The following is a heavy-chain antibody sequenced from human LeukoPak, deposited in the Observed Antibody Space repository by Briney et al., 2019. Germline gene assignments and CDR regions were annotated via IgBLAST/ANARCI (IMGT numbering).Heavy chain of an antibody. Sequence: GASVKVSCKASGGTFSSYAISWVRQAPGQGLEWMGRIIPILGIANYAQKFQGRVTITADKSTSTAYMELSSLRSEDTAVYYCAREALPRGSGSYCYFDYWGQGTLVTVSS. J-gene: IGHJ4*02. D-gene: IGHD3-10*01. CDR2: IIPILGIA. CDR3: AREALPRGSGSYCYFDY. CDR1: GGTFSSYA. V-gene: IGHV1-69*04.